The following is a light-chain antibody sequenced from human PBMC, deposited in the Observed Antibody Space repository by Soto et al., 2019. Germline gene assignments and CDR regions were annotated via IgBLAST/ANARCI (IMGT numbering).Light chain of an antibody. CDR1: SSNIGNNY. Sequence: QSVLTQPPSVSAAPGQKVTISGSGSSSNIGNNYVSWYQQLLGTAPKLLIYDNGKRPSEIPDRFSGSKSGTSATLGITGLQTGDEADYYCGTWDTSLSAVVFGGGTKLTVL. J-gene: IGLJ2*01. V-gene: IGLV1-51*01. CDR2: DNG. CDR3: GTWDTSLSAVV.